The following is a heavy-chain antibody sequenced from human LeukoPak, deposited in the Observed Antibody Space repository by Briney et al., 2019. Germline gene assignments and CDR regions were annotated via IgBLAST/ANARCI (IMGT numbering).Heavy chain of an antibody. Sequence: PGGSLRLSCAASGFTFSSYAMHWVRQAPGKGLEWVAVISYDGSNKYYADSVKGRFTISRDNSKNTLYLQMNGLRAEDTAVYYCARDRWEITMIVVVKGALDYWGQGTLVTASS. CDR3: ARDRWEITMIVVVKGALDY. J-gene: IGHJ4*02. CDR2: ISYDGSNK. CDR1: GFTFSSYA. V-gene: IGHV3-30-3*01. D-gene: IGHD3-22*01.